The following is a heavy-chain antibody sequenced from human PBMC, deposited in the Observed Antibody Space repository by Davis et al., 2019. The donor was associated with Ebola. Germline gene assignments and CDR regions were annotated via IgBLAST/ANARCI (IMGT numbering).Heavy chain of an antibody. CDR2: IYYRGST. CDR3: ARDLLSGSSNWFDP. Sequence: SETLSLTCTVSGGSISGDYWSWIRQPPGKGLEWIGYIYYRGSTNYNPSLKSRVTISVDTSKNQFSLKLSSVTAADTAVYYCARDLLSGSSNWFDPWGQGTLVTVSS. D-gene: IGHD3-10*01. CDR1: GGSISGDY. V-gene: IGHV4-59*12. J-gene: IGHJ5*02.